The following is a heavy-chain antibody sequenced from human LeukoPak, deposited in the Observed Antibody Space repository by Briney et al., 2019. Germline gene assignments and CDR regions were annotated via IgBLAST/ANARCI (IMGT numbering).Heavy chain of an antibody. CDR1: GFTFSTYS. Sequence: GGSLRLSCAASGFTFSTYSMTWVRQAPGKGLEWVSSISSSRSYIYYADSVKGRFTISRDNAKNSLSLQMKGLRAEDTAVYYCARDVCPTYCTNGVWGSDAFDIWGQGTMVTVSS. CDR2: ISSSRSYI. J-gene: IGHJ3*02. CDR3: ARDVCPTYCTNGVWGSDAFDI. D-gene: IGHD2-8*01. V-gene: IGHV3-21*01.